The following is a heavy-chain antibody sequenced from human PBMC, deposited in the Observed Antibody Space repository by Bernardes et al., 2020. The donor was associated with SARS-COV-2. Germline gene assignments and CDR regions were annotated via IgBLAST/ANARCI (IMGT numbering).Heavy chain of an antibody. CDR2: LNSDETEL. D-gene: IGHD5-18*01. V-gene: IGHV3-74*01. CDR1: GFTFPNYW. J-gene: IGHJ3*01. Sequence: GGSLRLCCAACGFTFPNYWMDWVHQAPGKGLVWVSRLNSDETELSYADSVKGRFTISRDNANNILYLQMNNLRPEDTAVYFCARDGYSREGHNQAYDLWGQGTMVTVSS. CDR3: ARDGYSREGHNQAYDL.